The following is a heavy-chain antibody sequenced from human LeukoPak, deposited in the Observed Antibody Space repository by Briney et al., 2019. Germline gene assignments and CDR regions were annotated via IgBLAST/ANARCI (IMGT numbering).Heavy chain of an antibody. CDR1: GYTLTELS. Sequence: ASVKVSCKVSGYTLTELSMHWVRQAPGKGLEWMGGFDPEDGETIYAQKFQGRVTMTEDTSTDTAYMELSSLRSEDTAVYYCATGITMVRGLFEAFDIWGQGTMVTVSS. J-gene: IGHJ3*02. CDR2: FDPEDGET. V-gene: IGHV1-24*01. D-gene: IGHD3-10*01. CDR3: ATGITMVRGLFEAFDI.